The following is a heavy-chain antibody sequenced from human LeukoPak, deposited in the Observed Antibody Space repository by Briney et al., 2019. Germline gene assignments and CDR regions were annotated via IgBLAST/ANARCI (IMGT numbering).Heavy chain of an antibody. CDR1: GFTFSSYS. Sequence: GGSLRLSCAASGFTFSSYSMSWVRQAPGKGLEWVSSISGSSSYIYYAGSVKGRFTISRDNAKNSLYLQMNSLRDEDTAVYYCARVDYDILTGYYIYAFDIWGQGTMVTVSS. D-gene: IGHD3-9*01. V-gene: IGHV3-21*01. J-gene: IGHJ3*02. CDR2: ISGSSSYI. CDR3: ARVDYDILTGYYIYAFDI.